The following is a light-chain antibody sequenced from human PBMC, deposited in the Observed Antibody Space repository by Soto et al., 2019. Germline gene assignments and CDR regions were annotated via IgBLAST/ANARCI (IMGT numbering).Light chain of an antibody. CDR3: QQSYSTPPENT. V-gene: IGKV1-39*01. J-gene: IGKJ4*01. CDR1: QSISSY. CDR2: AAS. Sequence: DIQMTQSPSSLSASVGDRVTITCRASQSISSYLNWYQQKPGKAPKLLIYAASSLQSGVPSRFSGSGSGTDFTLTISSLQPEDFATDYCQQSYSTPPENTFGGGTKVEIK.